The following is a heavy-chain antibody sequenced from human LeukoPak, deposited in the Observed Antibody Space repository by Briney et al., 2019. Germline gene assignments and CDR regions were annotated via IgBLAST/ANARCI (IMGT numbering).Heavy chain of an antibody. Sequence: TGGSLRLSCAASGFTLINYRMSWVRQAPGKGLEWVANINQDGSDKDYLDSVKGRFTISRDNTQNSLSLHMNNVRADDTAVYYCARIWQWLDHRNYFDSWGQGTLVTVSS. D-gene: IGHD6-19*01. V-gene: IGHV3-7*01. CDR1: GFTLINYR. CDR3: ARIWQWLDHRNYFDS. CDR2: INQDGSDK. J-gene: IGHJ4*02.